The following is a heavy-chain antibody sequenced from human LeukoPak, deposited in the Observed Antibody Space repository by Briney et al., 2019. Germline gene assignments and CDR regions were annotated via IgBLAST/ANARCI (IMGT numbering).Heavy chain of an antibody. D-gene: IGHD6-13*01. Sequence: SETLSLTCTISGGSISSYYWSWIRQPPGKGLEWIGYIYHSGSTNYNPSLKSRVTISVDTSKNQFSLKLSSVTAADTAVYYCARCPGIAAAGGWFDPWGQGTLVTVSS. V-gene: IGHV4-4*09. J-gene: IGHJ5*02. CDR3: ARCPGIAAAGGWFDP. CDR2: IYHSGST. CDR1: GGSISSYY.